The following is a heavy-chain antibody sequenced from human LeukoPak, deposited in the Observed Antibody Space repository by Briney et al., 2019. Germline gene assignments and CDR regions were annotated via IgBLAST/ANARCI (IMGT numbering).Heavy chain of an antibody. D-gene: IGHD2-15*01. J-gene: IGHJ4*02. CDR3: VKDNPLDY. CDR2: ISSSSSYI. V-gene: IGHV3-21*01. CDR1: GFTFSRCT. Sequence: GGSLRLSCAASGFTFSRCTMNWVRQAPGKGLEWVSSISSSSSYIYYADSVKGRFTISRDNSKNTLYLYVNSLRPDDSAVYYCVKDNPLDYWGQGTLVIVSS.